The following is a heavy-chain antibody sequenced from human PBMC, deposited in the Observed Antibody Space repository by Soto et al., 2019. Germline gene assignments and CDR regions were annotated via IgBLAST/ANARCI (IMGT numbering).Heavy chain of an antibody. D-gene: IGHD6-13*01. CDR1: GGSISSGDYY. Sequence: QVQLQESGPGLVKPSQTLSLTCTVSGGSISSGDYYWSWIRQPPGKGLEWIGYIYYSGSTYYNPSLTSRVTISVDTSKNQCSLKRSSVTAADTAVYYCARVQIAAARTMSFDYWGQGTLVTVSS. CDR2: IYYSGST. J-gene: IGHJ4*02. CDR3: ARVQIAAARTMSFDY. V-gene: IGHV4-30-4*01.